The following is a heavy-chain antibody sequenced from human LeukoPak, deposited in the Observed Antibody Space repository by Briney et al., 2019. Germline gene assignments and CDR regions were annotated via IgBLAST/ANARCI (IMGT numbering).Heavy chain of an antibody. CDR3: VRRYSYSRCDFDH. CDR2: ISWNGDNV. V-gene: IGHV3-9*01. CDR1: GFTFDDYA. D-gene: IGHD5-12*01. J-gene: IGHJ4*02. Sequence: PGRSLRLSCVASGFTFDDYAMHWVRQAPGKGLEWVSGISWNGDNVAYADSVKGRFTISRDNAKKFLYLQINSLRAEDTALYYCVRRYSYSRCDFDHWGQGTLVTVSS.